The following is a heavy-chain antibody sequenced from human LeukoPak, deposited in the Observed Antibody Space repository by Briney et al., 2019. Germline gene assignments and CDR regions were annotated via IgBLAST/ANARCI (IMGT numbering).Heavy chain of an antibody. CDR1: AFIVSSNC. J-gene: IGHJ4*02. Sequence: TGGSLRLSCVASAFIVSSNCMTWVRQAPGGGLEWVSVIYSDGSSYYSGSVKGRFTISRDSSKNTLYLQMNNLRAEDTAVYYCARDLGYCTNGVCHTRFDYWGQGTLVAVSS. CDR3: ARDLGYCTNGVCHTRFDY. V-gene: IGHV3-53*01. D-gene: IGHD2-8*01. CDR2: IYSDGSS.